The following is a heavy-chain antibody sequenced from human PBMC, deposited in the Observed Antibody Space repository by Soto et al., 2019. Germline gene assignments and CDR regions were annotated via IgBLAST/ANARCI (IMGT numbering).Heavy chain of an antibody. J-gene: IGHJ4*02. CDR1: GVTFSSYA. V-gene: IGHV1-69*13. CDR2: IIPIFGTA. D-gene: IGHD4-17*01. CDR3: AKPGRGLHTVVPSMYFDY. Sequence: SVKVSCKASGVTFSSYAISWVRQAPGQGLEWMGGIIPIFGTANYAQKFQGRVTITADESTSTAYMELSSLRSEDTAVYYCAKPGRGLHTVVPSMYFDYWGQGTLVTVSS.